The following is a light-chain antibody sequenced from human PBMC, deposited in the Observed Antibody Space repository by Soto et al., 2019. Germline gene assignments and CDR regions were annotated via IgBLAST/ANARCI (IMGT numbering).Light chain of an antibody. CDR2: DDN. V-gene: IGLV1-51*01. CDR3: GTWDTSLSAGV. Sequence: QSVLTQPPSASGSPGQSVTISCSGSSSNIGSNSVSWYQQLPGTAPKLLIYDDNERPSGIPDRFSGSKSGTSAALAITGLQSGDEADYYCGTWDTSLSAGVFGTGTKVTVL. CDR1: SSNIGSNS. J-gene: IGLJ1*01.